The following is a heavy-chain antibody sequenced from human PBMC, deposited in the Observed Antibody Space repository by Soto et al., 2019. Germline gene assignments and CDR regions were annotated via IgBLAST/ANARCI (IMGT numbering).Heavy chain of an antibody. CDR2: INPSGGST. D-gene: IGHD6-13*01. Sequence: ASVKVSCKASGYTFTSYYMHWVRQAPGQGLEWMGIINPSGGSTSYAQKFQGRVTMTRDTSASTAYMELSSLRSEDTAVYYCARAPGGPGIAEYWGQGTLVTVSS. CDR1: GYTFTSYY. CDR3: ARAPGGPGIAEY. J-gene: IGHJ4*02. V-gene: IGHV1-46*01.